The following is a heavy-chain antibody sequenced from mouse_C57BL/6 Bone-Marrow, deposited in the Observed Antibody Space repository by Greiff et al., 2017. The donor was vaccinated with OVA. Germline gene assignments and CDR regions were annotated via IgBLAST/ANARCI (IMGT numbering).Heavy chain of an antibody. Sequence: VKVVESGAELARPGASVKLSCKASGYTFTSYGISWVKQRTGQGLEWIGEIYPRSGNTYYNEKFKGKATLTADKSSSTAYMELRSLTSEDSAVYFCARLNFYWYFDVWGTGTTVTVSS. CDR2: IYPRSGNT. J-gene: IGHJ1*03. D-gene: IGHD4-1*02. V-gene: IGHV1-81*01. CDR3: ARLNFYWYFDV. CDR1: GYTFTSYG.